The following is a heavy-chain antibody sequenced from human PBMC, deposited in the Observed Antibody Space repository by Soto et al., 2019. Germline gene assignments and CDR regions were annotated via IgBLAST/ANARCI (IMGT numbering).Heavy chain of an antibody. CDR3: AKDIGGFAEVVVITTLDY. CDR1: GFTFDDYA. V-gene: IGHV3-9*01. D-gene: IGHD3-22*01. CDR2: ISWNSGSI. J-gene: IGHJ4*02. Sequence: PGGSLRLSCAASGFTFDDYAMHWVRQAPGKGLEWVSGISWNSGSIGYADSVKGRFTISRDNAKNSLYLQMNSLRAEDTALYYCAKDIGGFAEVVVITTLDYWGQGTLVTVSS.